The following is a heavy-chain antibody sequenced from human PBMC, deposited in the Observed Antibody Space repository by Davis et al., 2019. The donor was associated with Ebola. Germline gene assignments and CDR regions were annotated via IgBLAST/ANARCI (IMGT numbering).Heavy chain of an antibody. D-gene: IGHD6-13*01. J-gene: IGHJ5*02. CDR2: MSYDGSTK. CDR3: ARALAAVGFNWFDP. CDR1: GFTFSNHV. Sequence: GGSLRLSCAASGFTFSNHVMHWVRQAPGKGLEWVATMSYDGSTKYYPDSVKGRFTISRDNAKNSLYLQMNSLRAEDTAVYYCARALAAVGFNWFDPWGQGTLVTVSS. V-gene: IGHV3-30*04.